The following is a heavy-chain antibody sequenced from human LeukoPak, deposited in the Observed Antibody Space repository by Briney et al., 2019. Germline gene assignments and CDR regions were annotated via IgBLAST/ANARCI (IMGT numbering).Heavy chain of an antibody. CDR1: GGSISSSSYY. V-gene: IGHV4-39*07. CDR2: IYYSGST. J-gene: IGHJ4*02. CDR3: ARRSYGSGLIDY. Sequence: SETLSLTCTVSGGSISSSSYYWGWIRQPPGKGLEWIGSIYYSGSTYYNPSLKSRVTISVDTSKNQFSLKLSSVTAADTAVYYCARRSYGSGLIDYWGQGTLVTVSS. D-gene: IGHD3-10*01.